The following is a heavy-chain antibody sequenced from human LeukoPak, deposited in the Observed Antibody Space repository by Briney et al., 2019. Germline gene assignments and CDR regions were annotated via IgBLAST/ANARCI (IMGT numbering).Heavy chain of an antibody. CDR2: ISSSSSYI. Sequence: GGSLRLSCAASGFTFSSYSMNWVRQAPGKGLEWVSSISSSSSYIYYADSVKGRFTISRGNAKNSLYLQMNSLRAEDTAVYYCARDQAGDLDIWGQGTMVTVSS. CDR3: ARDQAGDLDI. CDR1: GFTFSSYS. D-gene: IGHD7-27*01. V-gene: IGHV3-21*01. J-gene: IGHJ3*02.